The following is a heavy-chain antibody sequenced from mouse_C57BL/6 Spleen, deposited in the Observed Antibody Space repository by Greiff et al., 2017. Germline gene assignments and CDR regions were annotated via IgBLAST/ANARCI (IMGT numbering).Heavy chain of an antibody. J-gene: IGHJ1*03. CDR3: ARGVGGGYFDV. V-gene: IGHV1-42*01. CDR2: INPSTGGT. D-gene: IGHD1-1*02. Sequence: EVQLQQSGPELVKPGASVKISCKASGYSFTGYYMNWVKQSPEKSLEWIGEINPSTGGTTYNQKFKAKATLTVDKSSSTAYMQLKSLTSEDSAVYYCARGVGGGYFDVWGTGTTVTVSS. CDR1: GYSFTGYY.